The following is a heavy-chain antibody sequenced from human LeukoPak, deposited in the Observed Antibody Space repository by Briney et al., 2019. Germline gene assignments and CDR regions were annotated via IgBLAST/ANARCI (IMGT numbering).Heavy chain of an antibody. D-gene: IGHD5-12*01. V-gene: IGHV3-23*01. CDR2: ISGSGGST. CDR1: GFTFSSYA. J-gene: IGHJ4*02. CDR3: AKRATRGYSGYGHFDY. Sequence: GGSLRLSCAASGFTFSSYAMSWVRQAPGKGLERVSAISGSGGSTYYADSVKGRFTISRDNSKNTLYLQMNSLRAEDTAVYYCAKRATRGYSGYGHFDYWGQGTLVTVSS.